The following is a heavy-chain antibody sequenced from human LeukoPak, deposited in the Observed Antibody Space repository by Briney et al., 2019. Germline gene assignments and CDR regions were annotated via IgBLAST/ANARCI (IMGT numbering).Heavy chain of an antibody. D-gene: IGHD3-10*01. J-gene: IGHJ5*02. CDR2: INPNSGGT. V-gene: IGHV1-2*02. CDR3: ARDTYYYNSGSYYTLTWFDP. CDR1: GYTFTDHY. Sequence: ASVKVSCRASGYTFTDHYMHWVRQAPGQGLEWMGWINPNSGGTNYAQKFQGRVTMTRDTSISTAYMELSRLRSDDTAVYYCARDTYYYNSGSYYTLTWFDPWGQGTLVTVSS.